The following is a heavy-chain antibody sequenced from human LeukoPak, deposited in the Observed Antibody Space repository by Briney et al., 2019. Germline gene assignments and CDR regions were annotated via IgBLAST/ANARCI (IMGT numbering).Heavy chain of an antibody. J-gene: IGHJ4*02. CDR1: GGSISSYY. CDR2: IYYSGST. V-gene: IGHV4-59*01. D-gene: IGHD6-13*01. Sequence: PSETLSLTCTVSGGSISSYYWSWIRQPPGKGLEWIGYIYYSGSTNYNPSLKSRVTISVDTSKNQFSLKLSSVTAADTAVYYCARELVGIAAAGAFDYWGQGTLVTVSS. CDR3: ARELVGIAAAGAFDY.